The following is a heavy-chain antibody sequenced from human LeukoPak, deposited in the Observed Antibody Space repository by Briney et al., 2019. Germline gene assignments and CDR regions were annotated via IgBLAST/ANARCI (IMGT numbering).Heavy chain of an antibody. Sequence: PGGSLRLSCAASGFTVSSNYMSWVRQAPGKGLEWVSVIYSGGSTYYADSVKGRFTISRDNSKNTLYLQMNSLRAEDTAVYYCARPEDPSQGDAFDIWGQGTMVTVSS. CDR1: GFTVSSNY. CDR3: ARPEDPSQGDAFDI. CDR2: IYSGGST. V-gene: IGHV3-53*01. J-gene: IGHJ3*02.